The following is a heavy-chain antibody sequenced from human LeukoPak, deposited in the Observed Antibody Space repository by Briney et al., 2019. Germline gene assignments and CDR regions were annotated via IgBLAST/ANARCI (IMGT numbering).Heavy chain of an antibody. Sequence: ASVKVSCKASGYTFTSYALYWLRQAPGQRLECMGWINAGNGNTKYSQKFQGRVTITRDTSASTAYMEQSSLRSEDTAVYYCASVGYYYHSSGYSNFDYWGQGTLVTVSS. J-gene: IGHJ4*02. V-gene: IGHV1-3*01. CDR2: INAGNGNT. D-gene: IGHD3-22*01. CDR1: GYTFTSYA. CDR3: ASVGYYYHSSGYSNFDY.